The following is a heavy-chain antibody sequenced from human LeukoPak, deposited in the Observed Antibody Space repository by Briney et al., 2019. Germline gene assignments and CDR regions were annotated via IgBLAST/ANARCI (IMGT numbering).Heavy chain of an antibody. CDR2: IYYSGST. J-gene: IGHJ4*02. CDR1: GGPFNGYY. CDR3: ARYSSSWYFFDF. D-gene: IGHD6-13*01. V-gene: IGHV4-34*01. Sequence: SETLSLTCAVYGGPFNGYYWSWIHQPPGKGLEWIGSIYYSGSTYYNPSLKSRVTISIDTSRNQFSLKLSSVTAADTAVYFCARYSSSWYFFDFWGQGTLVTVSS.